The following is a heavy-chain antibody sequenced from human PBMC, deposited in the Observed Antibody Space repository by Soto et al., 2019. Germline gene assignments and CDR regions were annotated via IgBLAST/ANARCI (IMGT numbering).Heavy chain of an antibody. CDR1: GFTFISYA. D-gene: IGHD4-17*01. CDR2: ISGSGGST. V-gene: IGHV3-23*01. Sequence: GRSLRVSCAASGFTFISYAMSWVRQAPGKGLEWVSAISGSGGSTYYADSVKGRFTISRDNSKNTLYLQMNSLRAEDTAVYYCAKAKTTVVTPVAYWGQGTLVTVSS. CDR3: AKAKTTVVTPVAY. J-gene: IGHJ4*02.